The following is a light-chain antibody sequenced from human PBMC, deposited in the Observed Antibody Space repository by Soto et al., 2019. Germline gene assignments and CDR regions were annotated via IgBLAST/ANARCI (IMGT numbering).Light chain of an antibody. Sequence: QSVLTQPASVSGSLGQSITISCTGTSSDVGDYNYVSWYQQHPGKAPKLMIYDVSNRPSGVSNRFSGSKSGNTASLTISGLPAEDEADYYCSSYTGSSTFYVFGTGTKVTVL. CDR3: SSYTGSSTFYV. J-gene: IGLJ1*01. CDR2: DVS. CDR1: SSDVGDYNY. V-gene: IGLV2-14*01.